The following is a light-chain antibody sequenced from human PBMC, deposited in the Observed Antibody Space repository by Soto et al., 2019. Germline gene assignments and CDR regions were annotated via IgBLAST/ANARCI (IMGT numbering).Light chain of an antibody. CDR3: TSWTTSTTMI. Sequence: QSVLTQPASVSGSPGQSITISCTGTRSDIGAYNFVSWYQQHPGEVPKLMLYDVNVRPSGVSNRFSGSQSGNTASLTISRLQAEYEAEYYCTSWTTSTTMIFGGGTQLPVL. J-gene: IGLJ2*01. V-gene: IGLV2-14*03. CDR1: RSDIGAYNF. CDR2: DVN.